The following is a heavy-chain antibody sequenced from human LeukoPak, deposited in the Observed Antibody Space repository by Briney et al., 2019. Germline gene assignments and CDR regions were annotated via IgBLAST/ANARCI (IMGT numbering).Heavy chain of an antibody. CDR3: AREIPRGAIHLDY. Sequence: GGSLRLSCAASGFTFSSYAMHWVRQAPGNGLEGVAVISYDGSNKYYADSVKGRFTISRDNSKNTLYLQMNSLRVEDTAVYYCAREIPRGAIHLDYWGQGTLVTV. CDR1: GFTFSSYA. D-gene: IGHD3-10*01. CDR2: ISYDGSNK. J-gene: IGHJ4*02. V-gene: IGHV3-30-3*01.